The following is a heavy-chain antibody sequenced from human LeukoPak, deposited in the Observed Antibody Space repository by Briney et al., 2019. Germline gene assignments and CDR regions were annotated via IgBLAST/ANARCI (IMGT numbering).Heavy chain of an antibody. Sequence: SETLSLTCTVSGGSISSYYWSWIRQPPGKGLEWIGYIYYSGSTNYNPSLKSRVTISVDTSKNQFSLRLSSVTAADTAVYYCARRYYYDISGYYYYYMDVWGKGTTVTVSS. D-gene: IGHD3-22*01. CDR2: IYYSGST. V-gene: IGHV4-59*01. J-gene: IGHJ6*03. CDR1: GGSISSYY. CDR3: ARRYYYDISGYYYYYMDV.